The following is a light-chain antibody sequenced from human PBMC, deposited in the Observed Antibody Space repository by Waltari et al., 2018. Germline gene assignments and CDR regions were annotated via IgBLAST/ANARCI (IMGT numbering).Light chain of an antibody. Sequence: QSALTQPRSVSGSPGQSVTISCTGTSSDVGGYKYFSWYQHHPGKAPKLMIYDVRKRPSGGPERFSGSKSGNTASLTISGLQAEDEADYYCCSYAGSFYVFGTGTKVTVL. J-gene: IGLJ1*01. CDR3: CSYAGSFYV. CDR1: SSDVGGYKY. V-gene: IGLV2-11*01. CDR2: DVR.